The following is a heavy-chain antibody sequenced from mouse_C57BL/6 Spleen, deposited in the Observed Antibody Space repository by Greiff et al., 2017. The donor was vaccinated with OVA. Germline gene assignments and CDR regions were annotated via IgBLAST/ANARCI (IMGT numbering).Heavy chain of an antibody. Sequence: EVKLVESGGGLVQPGGSLSLSCAASGFTFTDYYMSWVRQPPGKALEWLGFIRNKANGYTTEYSASVKGRFTISRDNSQSILYLQMNALRAEDSATYYCARSPFYGNLMDYWGQGTSVTVSS. CDR2: IRNKANGYTT. CDR3: ARSPFYGNLMDY. CDR1: GFTFTDYY. J-gene: IGHJ4*01. V-gene: IGHV7-3*01. D-gene: IGHD2-10*01.